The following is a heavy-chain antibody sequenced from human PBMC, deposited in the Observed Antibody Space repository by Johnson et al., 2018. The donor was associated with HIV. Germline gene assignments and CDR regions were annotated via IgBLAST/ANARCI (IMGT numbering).Heavy chain of an antibody. Sequence: EVQLLESGGGLVHPGGSLRLSCAASGFTVSTNYMSWVRQAPGKGLEWVSLIYTGGSTFYADSVKGRFTISRDNSKNALYLQMNSLRAEDTAVYYCARVRVGAFDIWGQGTMVTVSS. CDR1: GFTVSTNY. J-gene: IGHJ3*02. CDR3: ARVRVGAFDI. CDR2: IYTGGST. D-gene: IGHD1-26*01. V-gene: IGHV3-66*02.